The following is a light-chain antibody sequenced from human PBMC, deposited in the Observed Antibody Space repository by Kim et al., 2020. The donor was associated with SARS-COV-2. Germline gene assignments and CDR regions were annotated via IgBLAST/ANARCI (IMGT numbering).Light chain of an antibody. CDR3: AVWDDSLKQGV. V-gene: IGLV1-44*01. J-gene: IGLJ3*02. CDR2: SNN. Sequence: ELTQPPSASVTPGQRVTISCSGSSSNIGSNNVVWYQQLPGAAPNLLIYSNNQRPSGIPDRFSGSRSGTSASLAISGLESGDEDDYYCAVWDDSLKQGVFGGGTQLTVL. CDR1: SSNIGSNN.